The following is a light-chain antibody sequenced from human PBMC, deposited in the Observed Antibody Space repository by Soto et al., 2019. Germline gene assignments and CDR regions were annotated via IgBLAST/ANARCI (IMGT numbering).Light chain of an antibody. CDR3: QQYGSSGT. CDR1: QSVASRN. CDR2: GAS. V-gene: IGKV3-20*01. Sequence: EIVLTQSPGTLSLSPGERATLFCRASQSVASRNLAWYQQKSGQAPRLLMYGASSRAIHTPDRFSGSGSGTDFTLTISRLEPEDFAVYYCQQYGSSGTFGQGTKVDIK. J-gene: IGKJ1*01.